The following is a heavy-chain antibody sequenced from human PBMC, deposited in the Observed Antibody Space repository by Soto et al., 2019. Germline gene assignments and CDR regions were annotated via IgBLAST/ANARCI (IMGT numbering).Heavy chain of an antibody. D-gene: IGHD4-17*01. CDR2: IYYSGST. Sequence: SETLSLTCAVSGGSIGSGGYYWSWIRQHPGKGLEWIGYIYYSGSTYYNPSLKSRVTISVDTSKNQFSLKLSSVTAADTAVYYCARGNGDYNYGMDVWGQGTTVTVSS. CDR1: GGSIGSGGYY. V-gene: IGHV4-31*11. J-gene: IGHJ6*02. CDR3: ARGNGDYNYGMDV.